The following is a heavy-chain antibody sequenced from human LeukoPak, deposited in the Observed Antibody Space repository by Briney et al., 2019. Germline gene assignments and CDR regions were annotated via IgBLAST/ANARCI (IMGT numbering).Heavy chain of an antibody. CDR3: AMEGFDI. D-gene: IGHD3-3*01. CDR1: GFTFSSYS. J-gene: IGHJ3*02. Sequence: GGSLRLSCAASGFTFSSYSMNWVRQAPGKGLEWVAVISYDGSNKYYADSVKGRFTISRDNFKNTLYLQMSSLRVEDTAMYYCAMEGFDIWGQGTMVTVSS. V-gene: IGHV3-30*03. CDR2: ISYDGSNK.